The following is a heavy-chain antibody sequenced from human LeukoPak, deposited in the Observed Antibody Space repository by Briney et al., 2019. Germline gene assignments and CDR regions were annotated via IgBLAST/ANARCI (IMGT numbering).Heavy chain of an antibody. J-gene: IGHJ4*02. CDR2: IIPIFETA. D-gene: IGHD3-10*01. V-gene: IGHV1-69*06. CDR3: ARDYRDVLLWFGELSK. Sequence: RASVKVSCKASGGTLSSYGISWVRQAPGQGLEWMGGIIPIFETANYAQKFQGRVTITADKSTSTAYMELSSLRSEDTAEYYCARDYRDVLLWFGELSKWGQGTLVTVSS. CDR1: GGTLSSYG.